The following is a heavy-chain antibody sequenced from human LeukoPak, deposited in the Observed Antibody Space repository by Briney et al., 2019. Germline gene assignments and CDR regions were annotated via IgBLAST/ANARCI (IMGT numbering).Heavy chain of an antibody. CDR1: GGSISSYY. CDR3: ARSYSSWYLPPGGGVYYYGMDV. CDR2: IYYSGST. J-gene: IGHJ6*02. Sequence: SETLSLTCTVSGGSISSYYWSWIRQPPGKGLEWIGYIYYSGSTNYNPSLKSRVTISVDTSKNQFSLKLSSVTAADTAVYYCARSYSSWYLPPGGGVYYYGMDVWGQGTTVIVSS. V-gene: IGHV4-59*01. D-gene: IGHD6-13*01.